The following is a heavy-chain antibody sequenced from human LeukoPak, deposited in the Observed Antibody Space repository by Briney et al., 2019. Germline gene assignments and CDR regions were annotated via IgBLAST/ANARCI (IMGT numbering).Heavy chain of an antibody. CDR2: ISRSSNTI. V-gene: IGHV3-48*04. CDR1: GFTFSSYS. J-gene: IGHJ4*02. D-gene: IGHD6-19*01. Sequence: AGGSLRLSCAASGFTFSSYSMNWVRQAPGKGLEWVSYISRSSNTIYYADSVKGRFTISRDNSKNSLYLQMNTLRTEDTAFYYCAKDIEGSQWLSLHSWGPGTLVTVSS. CDR3: AKDIEGSQWLSLHS.